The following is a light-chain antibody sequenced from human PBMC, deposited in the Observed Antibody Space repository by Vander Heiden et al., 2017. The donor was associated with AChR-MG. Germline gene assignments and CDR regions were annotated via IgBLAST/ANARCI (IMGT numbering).Light chain of an antibody. CDR2: RAS. CDR3: QQYHHWPS. J-gene: IGKJ1*01. CDR1: QSVSNN. V-gene: IGKV3-15*01. Sequence: EIVMTQSPDILSVSPGDSATPSCRASQSVSNNVAWYQQKPGQAPRLLIYRASTRATDIPPRFSGSGSETEFTLTISSLQSEDFAAYYCQQYHHWPSFGQGTKVEIK.